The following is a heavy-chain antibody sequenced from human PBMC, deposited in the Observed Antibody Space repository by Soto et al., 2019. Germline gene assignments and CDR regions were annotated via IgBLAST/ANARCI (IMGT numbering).Heavy chain of an antibody. CDR1: GGSISSGGYY. Sequence: PSETLSLTCTVSGGSISSGGYYWSWIRQHPGKGLEWIGYIYYSGSTYYNPSLKSRVTISVDTSKSQFSLKLSSVTAADTAVYYCARGNRYIGYDVWGKRYGFEYWGQGTLVTVSS. V-gene: IGHV4-31*03. CDR3: ARGNRYIGYDVWGKRYGFEY. CDR2: IYYSGST. D-gene: IGHD3-16*01. J-gene: IGHJ4*02.